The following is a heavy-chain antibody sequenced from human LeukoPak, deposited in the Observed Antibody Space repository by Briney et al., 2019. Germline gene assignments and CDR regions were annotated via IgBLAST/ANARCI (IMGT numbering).Heavy chain of an antibody. J-gene: IGHJ4*02. CDR3: ARDRVAVGAPKSWQGVPDY. CDR2: INTNTGNP. D-gene: IGHD6-19*01. Sequence: GASVKVSCKASGYTFTSYAMNWVRQAPGQGLEWMGWINTNTGNPTYAQGFTGRFVFSLDTSVSTAYLQISSLKAEDTAVYYCARDRVAVGAPKSWQGVPDYWGQGTLVTVSS. CDR1: GYTFTSYA. V-gene: IGHV7-4-1*02.